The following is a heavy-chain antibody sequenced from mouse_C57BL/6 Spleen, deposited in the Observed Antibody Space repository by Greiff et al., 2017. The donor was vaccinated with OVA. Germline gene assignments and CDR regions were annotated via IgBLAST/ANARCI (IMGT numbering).Heavy chain of an antibody. CDR1: GYTFTSYW. D-gene: IGHD2-4*01. CDR3: ASRIYYDYDAEYYYAKDY. Sequence: QVQLQQPGAELVKPGASVKMSCKASGYTFTSYWITWVKQRPGQGLEWIGDIYPGSGSTNYNEKFKSKATLTVDTSSSTAYMQLSSLTSEDSAVYYCASRIYYDYDAEYYYAKDYWGQGTSVTVSS. J-gene: IGHJ4*01. V-gene: IGHV1-55*01. CDR2: IYPGSGST.